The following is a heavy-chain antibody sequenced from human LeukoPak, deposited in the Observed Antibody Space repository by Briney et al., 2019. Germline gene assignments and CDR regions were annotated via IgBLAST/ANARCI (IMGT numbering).Heavy chain of an antibody. CDR2: IYHSGIT. CDR1: GYSISSGYY. Sequence: SETPSLTCTVSGYSISSGYYWAWIRPPPGKGLEWIGTIYHSGITYYNPSLKSRVTISVDTSKNQFSLKLSSVTAADTAVYYCARRSRHGGEYYYYMDVWGKGTTVTVSS. V-gene: IGHV4-38-2*02. J-gene: IGHJ6*03. CDR3: ARRSRHGGEYYYYMDV. D-gene: IGHD6-25*01.